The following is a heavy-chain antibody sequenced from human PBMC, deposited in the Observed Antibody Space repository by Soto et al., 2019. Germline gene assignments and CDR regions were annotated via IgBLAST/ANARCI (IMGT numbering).Heavy chain of an antibody. CDR2: IYYSGST. Sequence: QLQLQESGPGLVKPSETLSLTCSVSGGSISSSSYYWGWIRQPPGKGLEWIGSIYYSGSTYYNPSLKSRVTISVDTSKNQFSLKLSSVTAADTAVYYCASNHQWDPDYWGQGTLVTVSS. CDR3: ASNHQWDPDY. J-gene: IGHJ4*02. D-gene: IGHD1-26*01. V-gene: IGHV4-39*01. CDR1: GGSISSSSYY.